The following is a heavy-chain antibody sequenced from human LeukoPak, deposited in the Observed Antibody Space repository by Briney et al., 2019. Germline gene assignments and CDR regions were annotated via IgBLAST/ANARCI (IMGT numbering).Heavy chain of an antibody. Sequence: ASVKVSCKASGYTFTSYGVSWVRQAPGQGLEWMGWINVYNGNTKYAQKLQGRVTMTTDTSTSTTYMELRSLRSDDTAVYYCARGSRNSDYESQFDCWGQGTLVTVSS. D-gene: IGHD5-12*01. CDR2: INVYNGNT. V-gene: IGHV1-18*01. CDR3: ARGSRNSDYESQFDC. CDR1: GYTFTSYG. J-gene: IGHJ4*02.